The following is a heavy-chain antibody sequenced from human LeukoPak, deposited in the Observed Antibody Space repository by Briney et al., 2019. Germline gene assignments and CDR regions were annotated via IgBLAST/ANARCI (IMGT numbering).Heavy chain of an antibody. CDR1: GFTFSSYA. Sequence: GGSLRLSCVASGFTFSSYAMSWVRQAPGKGLEWVSAISGSGGSTYYADSVKGRFTISRDNSKNTLYLQMNSLRAEDTAVYYCAKFGSRWLQLYYFDYWGQGTLVTVSS. V-gene: IGHV3-23*01. CDR3: AKFGSRWLQLYYFDY. J-gene: IGHJ4*02. D-gene: IGHD5-24*01. CDR2: ISGSGGST.